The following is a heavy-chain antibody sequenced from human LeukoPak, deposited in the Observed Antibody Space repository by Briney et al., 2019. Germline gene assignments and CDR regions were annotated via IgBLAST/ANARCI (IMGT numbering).Heavy chain of an antibody. CDR2: IYYSGST. J-gene: IGHJ4*02. CDR1: GGSVSSYY. V-gene: IGHV4-59*02. Sequence: KPSETLSLTCTVSGGSVSSYYWSWIRQPPGKGLEWIGYIYYSGSTNYNPFLKSRVTISVDTSKNQFSLKLSSVTAADTAVYYCARGDTAMVRWGQGTLVTVSS. D-gene: IGHD5-18*01. CDR3: ARGDTAMVR.